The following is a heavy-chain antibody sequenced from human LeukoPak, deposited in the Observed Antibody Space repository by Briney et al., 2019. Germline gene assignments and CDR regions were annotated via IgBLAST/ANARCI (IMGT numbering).Heavy chain of an antibody. CDR2: IKQDGSEK. V-gene: IGHV3-7*01. Sequence: GGSLRLSCAASGFTFNGYWMSWVRQAPGKGLEWVANIKQDGSEKYYVDSVRGRLTISRDNAENSLFLQMNRLRVEDTAVYYCTRDFGRSSYYFDFWGQGTLATVSS. CDR1: GFTFNGYW. CDR3: TRDFGRSSYYFDF. J-gene: IGHJ4*02. D-gene: IGHD3-3*01.